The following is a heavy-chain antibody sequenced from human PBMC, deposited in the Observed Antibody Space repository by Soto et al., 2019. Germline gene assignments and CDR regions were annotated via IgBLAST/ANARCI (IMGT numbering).Heavy chain of an antibody. Sequence: PSGTLSLACTVSGGPVYSPEYYWTWIRQSPGKGLEWIGYLYFNGGTQYNPSLRTPISMSLDTSKKHFSLKMRSVTGADTAVYYCARGISKYSSWYEPHTWFDAWGQGALVTVSS. CDR1: GGPVYSPEYY. D-gene: IGHD6-13*01. CDR3: ARGISKYSSWYEPHTWFDA. J-gene: IGHJ5*02. CDR2: LYFNGGT. V-gene: IGHV4-30-4*01.